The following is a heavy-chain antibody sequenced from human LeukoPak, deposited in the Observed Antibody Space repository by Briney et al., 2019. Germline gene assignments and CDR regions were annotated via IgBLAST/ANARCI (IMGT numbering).Heavy chain of an antibody. Sequence: SETLSLTCAVYGGSFSGYYWSWIRQPPGKGLEWIGEINHSGSTNYNPSLKSRVTISVDTSKNQFSLKLSSVTAADTAVYYCAGDCRDSSSWYVFDYWGQGTLVTVSS. D-gene: IGHD6-13*01. CDR2: INHSGST. J-gene: IGHJ4*02. V-gene: IGHV4-34*01. CDR3: AGDCRDSSSWYVFDY. CDR1: GGSFSGYY.